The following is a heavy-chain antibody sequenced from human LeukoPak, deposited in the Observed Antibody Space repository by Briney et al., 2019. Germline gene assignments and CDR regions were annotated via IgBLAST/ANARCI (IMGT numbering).Heavy chain of an antibody. CDR3: ARRQGYYDSSGYYPDY. D-gene: IGHD3-22*01. J-gene: IGHJ4*02. CDR2: IYPGDSNT. Sequence: GESLKISCKGSGYSFTSYWIGWVRQMPGKGLEWMGIIYPGDSNTRYSPSFQGQVTISADKSISTAYLQWSGLKASDTAMYYCARRQGYYDSSGYYPDYWGQGTLVTVSS. V-gene: IGHV5-51*01. CDR1: GYSFTSYW.